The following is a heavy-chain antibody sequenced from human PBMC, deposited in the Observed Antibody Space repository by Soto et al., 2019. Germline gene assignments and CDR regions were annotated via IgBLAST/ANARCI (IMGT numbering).Heavy chain of an antibody. CDR3: AHRHSSGWYPDY. Sequence: SGPTLVKPTHTLTLTCTFSGFSLSTSGVGVGWIRQPPGKALEWLALIYWDDDKRYSPSLKSRLTITKDTSKNQVVLTMTNMDPVDTAAYYCAHRHSSGWYPDYWGQGTLVTVSS. CDR2: IYWDDDK. CDR1: GFSLSTSGVG. J-gene: IGHJ4*02. D-gene: IGHD6-19*01. V-gene: IGHV2-5*02.